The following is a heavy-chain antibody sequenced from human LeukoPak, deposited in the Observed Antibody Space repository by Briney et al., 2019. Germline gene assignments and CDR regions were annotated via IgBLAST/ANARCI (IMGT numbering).Heavy chain of an antibody. D-gene: IGHD3-9*01. Sequence: SETLSLTCTVSGGSISSSSYYWGWIRQPPGKGLEWIGSIYYSGSTNYNPSLKSRVTISVDTSKNQFFLRLSSVTAADTAVYYCARMYYDILTGYYPKMYYFDYWGQGTLVTVSS. CDR1: GGSISSSSYY. V-gene: IGHV4-39*07. J-gene: IGHJ4*02. CDR2: IYYSGST. CDR3: ARMYYDILTGYYPKMYYFDY.